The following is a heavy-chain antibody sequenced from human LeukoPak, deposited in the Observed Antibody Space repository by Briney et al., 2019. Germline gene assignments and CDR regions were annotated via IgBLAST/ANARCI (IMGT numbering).Heavy chain of an antibody. D-gene: IGHD1-26*01. J-gene: IGHJ4*02. CDR3: ARKGGSFDY. CDR2: IYNSGST. Sequence: SETLSLTCTVSGGSIRSYYWSWIRQPPGKGLEWIGYIYNSGSTNYNPSLKSRVTISVDTSKNQFSLKLSSVTAADTAVYYCARKGGSFDYWGQGTLVTVSS. CDR1: GGSIRSYY. V-gene: IGHV4-59*01.